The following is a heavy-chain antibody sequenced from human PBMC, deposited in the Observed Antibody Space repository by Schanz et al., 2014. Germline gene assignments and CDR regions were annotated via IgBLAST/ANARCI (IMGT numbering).Heavy chain of an antibody. CDR3: ARARAPRDNWXXP. J-gene: IGHJ5*02. CDR2: IYYPGST. D-gene: IGHD3-9*01. Sequence: QLQLQEXGPGLVKPSETLXLTCTVSXGSXSSSSYYWGWIXQPPGKGREWIGTIYYPGSTYYNPSTRGRAPISEDTPRKHFSLGLSSVTATDTAVYYCARARAPRDNWXXPWGQGTLXXVSS. CDR1: XGSXSSSSYY. V-gene: IGHV4-39*01.